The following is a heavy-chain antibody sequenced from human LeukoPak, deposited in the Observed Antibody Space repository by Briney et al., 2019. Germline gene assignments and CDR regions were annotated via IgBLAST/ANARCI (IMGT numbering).Heavy chain of an antibody. CDR2: ISYDGGNK. Sequence: GGSLRLSCAASGFTFSSYAMHWVRQAPGKGLEWVAVISYDGGNKYYADSVKGRFTISRDNSKNTLYLQMNSLRAEDTAVYYCARRPSYDFWSGYYGVDGLDVWGQGTMVTVSS. V-gene: IGHV3-30-3*01. CDR3: ARRPSYDFWSGYYGVDGLDV. J-gene: IGHJ3*01. CDR1: GFTFSSYA. D-gene: IGHD3-3*01.